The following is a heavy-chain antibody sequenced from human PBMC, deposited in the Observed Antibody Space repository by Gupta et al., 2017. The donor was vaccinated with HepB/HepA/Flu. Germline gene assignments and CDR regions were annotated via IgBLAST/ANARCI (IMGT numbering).Heavy chain of an antibody. CDR1: GFTFRTYS. D-gene: IGHD4-23*01. J-gene: IGHJ4*02. CDR2: INSGSTTI. V-gene: IGHV3-48*02. CDR3: ARGLLRWGYFFDY. Sequence: EVQLVESGGGLVQPGGSLRLSCAASGFTFRTYSMSWVRQAPGKGLEWISYINSGSTTIYYADSVKGRFTISRDSAENSLYLQMNSLKDEDTAVYYCARGLLRWGYFFDYWGQGALVTVSS.